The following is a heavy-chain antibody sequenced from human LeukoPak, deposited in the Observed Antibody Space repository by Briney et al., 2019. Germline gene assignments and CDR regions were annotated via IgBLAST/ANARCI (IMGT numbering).Heavy chain of an antibody. V-gene: IGHV3-7*01. CDR3: L. D-gene: IGHD3-10*02. J-gene: IGHJ3*01. CDR1: GFAFDIYW. CDR2: IKKDGSVK. Sequence: PGGSLRLSCAASGFAFDIYWMTWVRQAPGKGLEWVGNIKKDGSVKQYADAVRGRFTVSRDNSKNSLYLYCVSLRVSTVRDSFDLWGQGTMVTVSS.